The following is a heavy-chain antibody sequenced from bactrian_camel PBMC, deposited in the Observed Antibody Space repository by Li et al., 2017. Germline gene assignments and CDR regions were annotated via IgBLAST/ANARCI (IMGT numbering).Heavy chain of an antibody. CDR3: AAGNPSLYEGSWKVPAEYDD. Sequence: HVQLVESGGGSVQTGGSLRLSCEAPGYTYDTYCMGWFRQAPGKEREGVATIDRYDYPTYADSVKGRFTILRDKPKNALYLQMNSLKPEDTAMYYRAAGNPSLYEGSWKVPAEYDDWGQGTQVTVS. V-gene: IGHV3S55*01. CDR1: GYTYDTYC. CDR2: IDRYDYP. J-gene: IGHJ4*01. D-gene: IGHD2*01.